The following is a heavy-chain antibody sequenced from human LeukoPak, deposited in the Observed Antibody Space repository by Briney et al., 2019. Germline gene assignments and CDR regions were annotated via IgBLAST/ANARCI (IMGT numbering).Heavy chain of an antibody. CDR1: GGSFSGYY. J-gene: IGHJ4*02. Sequence: SETLSLTCAVYGGSFSGYYWSWIRQPPGKGLEWIGNIYYSGSTYYNPSLKSRVTISVDTSKNQFSLKLSSVTAADTAVYYCARHYGDYGDFNIDYWGQGTLVTVSS. CDR2: IYYSGST. D-gene: IGHD4-17*01. V-gene: IGHV4-34*01. CDR3: ARHYGDYGDFNIDY.